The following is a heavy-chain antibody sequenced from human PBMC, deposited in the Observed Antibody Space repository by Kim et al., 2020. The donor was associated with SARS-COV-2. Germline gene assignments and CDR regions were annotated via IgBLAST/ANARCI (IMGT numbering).Heavy chain of an antibody. CDR2: VSGGGGSV. CDR1: GFTFSSYA. CDR3: AKAVGSTMWNSFEC. V-gene: IGHV3-23*01. J-gene: IGHJ4*02. Sequence: GGSLRLSCAVSGFTFSSYAMHWVRQAPGKGLEWVSAVSGGGGSVNYADSVRGRFTISRDNSKNTLSLQMSSLRAEDTAIYYCAKAVGSTMWNSFECWGQGTLVTVSS. D-gene: IGHD1-26*01.